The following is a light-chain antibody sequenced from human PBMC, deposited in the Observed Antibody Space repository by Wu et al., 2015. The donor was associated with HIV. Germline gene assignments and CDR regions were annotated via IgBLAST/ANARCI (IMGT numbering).Light chain of an antibody. J-gene: IGKJ1*01. CDR2: AAS. CDR3: LQTYNSPRT. Sequence: DIQMTQSPSSLSASVGDRVTITCRASQSISSYLNWYQQKPGKAPKLLIFAASSLEGGVPSKFIGSGSGTDFTLTIDSLQPEDFATYYCLQTYNSPRTFGQGTKVEFK. V-gene: IGKV1-39*01. CDR1: QSISSY.